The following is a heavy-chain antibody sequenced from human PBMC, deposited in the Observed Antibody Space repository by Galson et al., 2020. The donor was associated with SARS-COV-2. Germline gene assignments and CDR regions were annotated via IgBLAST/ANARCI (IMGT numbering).Heavy chain of an antibody. CDR1: GFTFSSYW. CDR2: IWYVGSSK. J-gene: IGHJ3*02. Sequence: GEPLKISCAASGFTFSSYWMSWVRPAPGKGREWVAVIWYVGSSKYYADSAKGRFTISRDNSKNTLYLQMNSLRAEDTAVYYCARDPPTTVTTDDAFDIWGQGTMVTVSS. CDR3: ARDPPTTVTTDDAFDI. D-gene: IGHD4-17*01. V-gene: IGHV3-33*08.